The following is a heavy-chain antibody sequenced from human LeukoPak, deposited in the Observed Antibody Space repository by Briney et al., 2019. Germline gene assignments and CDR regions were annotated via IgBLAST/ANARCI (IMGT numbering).Heavy chain of an antibody. Sequence: GGSLRLSCAASGFTFSSYAMHWVRQAPGKGLEWVAVISYDGSNKYYADSVKGRFAISRDNSKNTLYLQMNSLRAEDTAVYYCARVTVTTPYYYYYGMDVWGQGTTVTVSS. CDR1: GFTFSSYA. D-gene: IGHD4-17*01. J-gene: IGHJ6*02. CDR2: ISYDGSNK. CDR3: ARVTVTTPYYYYYGMDV. V-gene: IGHV3-30*09.